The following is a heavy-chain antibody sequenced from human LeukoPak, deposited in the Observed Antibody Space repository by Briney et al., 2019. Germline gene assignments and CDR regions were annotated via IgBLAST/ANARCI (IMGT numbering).Heavy chain of an antibody. J-gene: IGHJ4*02. D-gene: IGHD3-10*01. CDR3: ARDLWFGEFLFDY. Sequence: GGSLRLSCAASGFTVSSNYMSWVRQAPGKGLEWVSSISSSSSYIYYADSVKGRFTISRDNAKNSLYLQMNSLRAEDTAVYYCARDLWFGEFLFDYWGQGTLVTVSS. CDR1: GFTVSSNY. V-gene: IGHV3-21*01. CDR2: ISSSSSYI.